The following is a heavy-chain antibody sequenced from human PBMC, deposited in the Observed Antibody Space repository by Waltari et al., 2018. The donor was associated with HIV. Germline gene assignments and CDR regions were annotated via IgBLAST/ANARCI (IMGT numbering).Heavy chain of an antibody. CDR3: ARGSFADIVDYYGFYETPQNWFDS. D-gene: IGHD3-10*01. J-gene: IGHJ5*01. CDR2: INDSGST. V-gene: IGHV4-34*01. CDR1: GGSFSGHY. Sequence: QVQLQQWGAGPVKPSETLTLTCAVYGGSFSGHYWIRFRQPPQRGLEWTGEINDSGSTNYNPSLESRVRISVDTSKRQFSLKVTSVTAADTAIYYCARGSFADIVDYYGFYETPQNWFDSWGQGTSVTVSS.